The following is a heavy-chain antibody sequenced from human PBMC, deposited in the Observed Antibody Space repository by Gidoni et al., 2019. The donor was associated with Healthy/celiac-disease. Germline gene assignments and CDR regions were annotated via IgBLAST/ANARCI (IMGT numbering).Heavy chain of an antibody. V-gene: IGHV1-8*01. Sequence: QVQLVQSGAEVKKPGASVKVSCKASGYTFTSYDIHWVRQATGQGLEWMGWRNPNSGNTGYAQKFQGRVTMTRNTSISTAYMELSSLRSEDTAVYYCARGLGVVPAAIWGYYYYGMDVWGQGTTVTVSS. CDR1: GYTFTSYD. CDR3: ARGLGVVPAAIWGYYYYGMDV. D-gene: IGHD2-2*02. CDR2: RNPNSGNT. J-gene: IGHJ6*02.